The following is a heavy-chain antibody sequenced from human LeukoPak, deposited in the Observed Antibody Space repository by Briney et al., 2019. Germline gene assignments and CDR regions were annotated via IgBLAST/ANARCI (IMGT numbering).Heavy chain of an antibody. Sequence: SETLSLTCAVYGGSFSGYYLSWIRQPPGKGLEWIGEINHSGSTNYNPSLKSRVTISVDTSKKEFSLKLTSVIAADTAVYYCARVAKHFRGGLSFYFMDVWGIGTTVTISS. J-gene: IGHJ6*03. CDR2: INHSGST. CDR3: ARVAKHFRGGLSFYFMDV. CDR1: GGSFSGYY. V-gene: IGHV4-34*01. D-gene: IGHD3-10*01.